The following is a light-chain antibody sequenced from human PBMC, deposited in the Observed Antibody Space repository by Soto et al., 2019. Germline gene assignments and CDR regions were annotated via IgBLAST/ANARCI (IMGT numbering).Light chain of an antibody. CDR1: QSVGSN. V-gene: IGKV3-15*01. J-gene: IGKJ4*01. CDR2: GAS. CDR3: QQYTNWRLALT. Sequence: EIVLTQSPATLSVSPGERATLSCRASQSVGSNLAWYQQKPGQSPRLLMYGASTRATGVPARFSGSGSGTEFTLTISSLQSEEFAVYYCQQYTNWRLALTFGGGAKVEF.